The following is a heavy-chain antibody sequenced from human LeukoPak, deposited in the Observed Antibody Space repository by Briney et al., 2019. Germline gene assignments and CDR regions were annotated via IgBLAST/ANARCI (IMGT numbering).Heavy chain of an antibody. Sequence: GGSLRLSCAASGFTFSSYEMNWVRQALGKGLEWDSYISSSGSTIYYADSVKGRFTISRDNSKNTLYLQMNSLRAEDTAVYYCARAPGYGAAYYFDYWGQGTLVTVSS. CDR3: ARAPGYGAAYYFDY. D-gene: IGHD1-1*01. V-gene: IGHV3-48*03. CDR1: GFTFSSYE. J-gene: IGHJ4*02. CDR2: ISSSGSTI.